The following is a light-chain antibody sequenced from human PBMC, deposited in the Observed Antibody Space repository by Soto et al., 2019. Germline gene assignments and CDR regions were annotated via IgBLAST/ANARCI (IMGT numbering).Light chain of an antibody. Sequence: DIQMTQSPSSLSASVGDRVTITCRASQSIASFLNWLQLKPGKAPKVLIYGASTLQSGVPSRFSGSGSGTDFTLTISSLQPEDVATYYCQKCGVAPFTFGGGTKVEI. CDR3: QKCGVAPFT. CDR2: GAS. CDR1: QSIASF. J-gene: IGKJ4*01. V-gene: IGKV1-27*01.